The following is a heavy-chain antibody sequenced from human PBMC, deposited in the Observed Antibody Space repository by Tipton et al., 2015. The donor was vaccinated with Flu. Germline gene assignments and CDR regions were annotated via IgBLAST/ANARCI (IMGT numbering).Heavy chain of an antibody. CDR2: INHSGST. D-gene: IGHD5-12*01. J-gene: IGHJ6*02. CDR1: GGSFSGYY. V-gene: IGHV4-34*01. Sequence: GLVKPSETLSLTCAVYGGSFSGYYWSWIRQPPGKGLEWIGEINHSGSTNYNPSLKSRVTISVDTSKNQFSLKLSSVTAADTAVYYCARLRPRTSRYYYYGMDVWGQGTTVTVSS. CDR3: ARLRPRTSRYYYYGMDV.